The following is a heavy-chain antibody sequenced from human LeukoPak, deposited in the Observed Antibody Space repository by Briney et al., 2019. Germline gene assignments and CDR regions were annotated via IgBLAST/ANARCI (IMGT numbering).Heavy chain of an antibody. CDR2: IDQGGSVR. D-gene: IGHD6-13*01. V-gene: IGHV3-7*01. Sequence: PGGCLRLSRAASGFILSTSWMSWVRQTPEKGLEFVANIDQGGSVRNYMDSLKGRCTISRDNAKKSLYLEINSLRADDTAVYYCARDPESSSFDLWGRGALVTVSS. CDR1: GFILSTSW. J-gene: IGHJ4*02. CDR3: ARDPESSSFDL.